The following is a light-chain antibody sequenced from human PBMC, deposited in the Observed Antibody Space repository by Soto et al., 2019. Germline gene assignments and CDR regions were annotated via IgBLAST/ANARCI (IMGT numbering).Light chain of an antibody. CDR3: QHYASSPTWT. Sequence: EIVLTQSPGTLSLSPGERATLSCRASQSVSSTFLAWYQQKPGQAPRLLIFGVSNRATGIPDRFSGSGSGTDFTLTISRLEPEDFAVYYCQHYASSPTWTFGQGTKVDIK. CDR1: QSVSSTF. J-gene: IGKJ1*01. CDR2: GVS. V-gene: IGKV3-20*01.